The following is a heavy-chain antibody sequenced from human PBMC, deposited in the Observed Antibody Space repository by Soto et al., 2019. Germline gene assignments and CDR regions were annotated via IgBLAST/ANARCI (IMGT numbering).Heavy chain of an antibody. CDR3: AKDIVVVPAASPYLGLFYFDY. V-gene: IGHV3-23*04. CDR1: GFTFSSYA. Sequence: EVQLVESGGGLVKPGGSLRLSCAASGFTFSSYAMSWVRQAPGKGLEWVSAISGSGGSTYYADSVKGRFTISRDNSKNTLYLQMNSLRAEDTAVYYCAKDIVVVPAASPYLGLFYFDYWGQGTLVTVSS. CDR2: ISGSGGST. D-gene: IGHD2-2*01. J-gene: IGHJ4*02.